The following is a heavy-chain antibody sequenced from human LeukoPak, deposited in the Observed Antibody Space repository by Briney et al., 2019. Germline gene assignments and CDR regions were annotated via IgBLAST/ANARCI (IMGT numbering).Heavy chain of an antibody. J-gene: IGHJ4*02. CDR2: VNPDGSEK. D-gene: IGHD5-18*01. V-gene: IGHV3-7*01. CDR3: ARHLSGVTGYTCGRGIDY. Sequence: QSGGSLRLSCVASRFTFNKYYMSWVRQAPGKGLQWVANVNPDGSEKYYVDSVKGRFTISRDNAKNSLYLQMNSLRAEDTAVYYCARHLSGVTGYTCGRGIDYWGQGTLVTVSS. CDR1: RFTFNKYY.